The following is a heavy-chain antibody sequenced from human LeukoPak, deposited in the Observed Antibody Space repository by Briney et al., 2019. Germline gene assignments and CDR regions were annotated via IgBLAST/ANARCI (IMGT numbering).Heavy chain of an antibody. J-gene: IGHJ4*02. V-gene: IGHV4-39*07. CDR2: IYYSGST. D-gene: IGHD6-13*01. CDR1: GGSISSSSYY. Sequence: SETLSLTCTVSGGSISSSSYYWGWIRQPPGKGLEWIGSIYYSGSTNYNPSLKSRVTISVDTSKNQFSLKLSSVTAADTAVYYCARGGIGSSWPAFDYWGQGTLVTVSS. CDR3: ARGGIGSSWPAFDY.